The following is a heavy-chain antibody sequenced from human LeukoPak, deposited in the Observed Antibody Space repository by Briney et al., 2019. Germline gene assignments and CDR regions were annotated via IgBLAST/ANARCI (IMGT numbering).Heavy chain of an antibody. J-gene: IGHJ5*02. Sequence: SETLSLTCAVYGGSFSGYYWSWIRQPPGKGLEWIGEINHSGSTNYNPSLKSRVTTSVDTSKNQFSLKLSSVTAADTAVYYCARVVVVAAKANWFDPWGQGTLVTVSS. CDR2: INHSGST. CDR1: GGSFSGYY. V-gene: IGHV4-34*01. CDR3: ARVVVVAAKANWFDP. D-gene: IGHD2-15*01.